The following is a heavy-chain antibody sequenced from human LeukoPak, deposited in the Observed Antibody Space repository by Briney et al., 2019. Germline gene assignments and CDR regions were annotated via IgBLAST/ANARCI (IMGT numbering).Heavy chain of an antibody. Sequence: ASVKVSCKASGGTFSSYAISWVRQAPGQGLGWMGGIIPIFGTANYEQKFQGRVTITTDESTSKAYMELSSLRSEDTAVYYCARLYCSSTSCYGYGAFDIWGQGTMVTVSS. CDR2: IIPIFGTA. CDR1: GGTFSSYA. V-gene: IGHV1-69*05. D-gene: IGHD2-2*01. J-gene: IGHJ3*02. CDR3: ARLYCSSTSCYGYGAFDI.